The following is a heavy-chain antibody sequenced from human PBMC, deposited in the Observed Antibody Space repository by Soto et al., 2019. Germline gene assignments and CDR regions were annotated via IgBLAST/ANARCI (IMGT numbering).Heavy chain of an antibody. CDR1: GGSISSYY. D-gene: IGHD3-22*01. J-gene: IGHJ4*02. Sequence: SETLSLTCTFSGGSISSYYLNWIRQPPGRGLECVVDIYYGWGTNYNPALKSRVTLSVDTSKNQFSLKLSSVTAAATAVYYCASQYYYDSSGSQPFAYWGQGTQVTVSS. CDR2: IYYGWGT. CDR3: ASQYYYDSSGSQPFAY. V-gene: IGHV4-59*01.